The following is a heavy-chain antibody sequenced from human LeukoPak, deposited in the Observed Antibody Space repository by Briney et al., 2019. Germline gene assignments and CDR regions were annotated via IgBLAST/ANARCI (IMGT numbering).Heavy chain of an antibody. Sequence: SETLSLTCTVSGGSISSSSYYWGWIRQPPGKGLEWIGSIYYSGSTYYNPSLKSRVTISVDTSKNQFSLKLSSVTAADTAVYYCATWGVATNYFDYWGRGTLVTVSS. CDR2: IYYSGST. CDR3: ATWGVATNYFDY. V-gene: IGHV4-39*01. J-gene: IGHJ4*02. CDR1: GGSISSSSYY. D-gene: IGHD5-12*01.